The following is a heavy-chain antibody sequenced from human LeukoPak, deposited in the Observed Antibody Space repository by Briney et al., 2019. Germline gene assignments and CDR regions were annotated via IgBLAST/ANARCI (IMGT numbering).Heavy chain of an antibody. D-gene: IGHD3-22*01. J-gene: IGHJ4*02. V-gene: IGHV3-21*01. CDR2: ISSSSSYI. Sequence: GGSLRLSCAASGFTFSSYSMNWVRQAPGKGLEWVSSISSSSSYIYYADSVKGRFTISRDNAKNSLYLRMNSLRAEDTAVYYCARMAGTDDYYDSSYPSDYWGQGTLVTVSS. CDR1: GFTFSSYS. CDR3: ARMAGTDDYYDSSYPSDY.